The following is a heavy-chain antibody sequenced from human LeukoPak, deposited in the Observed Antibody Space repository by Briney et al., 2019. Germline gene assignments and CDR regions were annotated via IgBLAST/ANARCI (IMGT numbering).Heavy chain of an antibody. CDR3: AREVYYYDSSGYNWFDP. Sequence: ASVKVSCKASGYTFTSYGISWVRQAPGQGLEWMGWIGAYNGNTNYAQKLQGRVTMTTDTSTSTAYMELRSLRSDDTAVYYCAREVYYYDSSGYNWFDPWGQGTLVTVSS. V-gene: IGHV1-18*01. J-gene: IGHJ5*02. CDR1: GYTFTSYG. CDR2: IGAYNGNT. D-gene: IGHD3-22*01.